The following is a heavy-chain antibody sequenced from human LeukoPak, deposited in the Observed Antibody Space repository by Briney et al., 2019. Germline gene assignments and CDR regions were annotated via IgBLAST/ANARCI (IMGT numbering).Heavy chain of an antibody. CDR1: GGSFSGYC. D-gene: IGHD6-19*01. J-gene: IGHJ4*02. Sequence: KASETQSLTCAVYGGSFSGYCWSWIRQPPGKGLEWIGEINHSGSTNYNPSLKSRVTISVDTSKNQFSLKLSSVTAADTAVYYCARGGRRRGWYYFDSWGQGTLVTVSS. V-gene: IGHV4-34*01. CDR2: INHSGST. CDR3: ARGGRRRGWYYFDS.